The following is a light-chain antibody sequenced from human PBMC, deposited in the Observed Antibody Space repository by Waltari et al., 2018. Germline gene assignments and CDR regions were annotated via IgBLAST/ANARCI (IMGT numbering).Light chain of an antibody. CDR1: KSAVGFSNS. V-gene: IGLV2-14*03. CDR3: KSYTGTGSWV. Sequence: QSALTQPASVSGSPGQSITIFCTGTKSAVGFSNSVSWSKQPPGKAPKVIIYDVSQRPSGISNRFSGSKSGNTASLTISGLQADDEADYYCKSYTGTGSWVFGGGTKLTVL. CDR2: DVS. J-gene: IGLJ3*02.